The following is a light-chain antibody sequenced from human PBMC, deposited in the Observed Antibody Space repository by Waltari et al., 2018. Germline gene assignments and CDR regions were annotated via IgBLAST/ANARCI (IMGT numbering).Light chain of an antibody. Sequence: QSVLTQPPSASGPPGQRVTILCSGSSSNIGVDNVNWFQQYPGRAPKLLIYSSLQRPSGVPDRFSGSKSGTSASLAINGLQSDDEADYYCAAWDRSLRIVVFGGGTKLTVL. CDR2: SSL. CDR3: AAWDRSLRIVV. V-gene: IGLV1-44*01. CDR1: SSNIGVDN. J-gene: IGLJ2*01.